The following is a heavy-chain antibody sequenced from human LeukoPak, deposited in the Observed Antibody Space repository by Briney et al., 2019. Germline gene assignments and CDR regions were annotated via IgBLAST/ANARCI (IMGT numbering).Heavy chain of an antibody. V-gene: IGHV3-33*01. CDR2: VWYDGTDK. CDR1: GFTFSNFG. J-gene: IGHJ4*01. Sequence: GGSLRLSCPASGFTFSNFGMHWVRQAPGKGLEWVAVVWYDGTDKYYVESVKGRFTISRDNYKNTLYLQMNSLRAEDTAVYYCARDRRGGYDPYYFDYWGQGTLVIVSS. CDR3: ARDRRGGYDPYYFDY. D-gene: IGHD5-12*01.